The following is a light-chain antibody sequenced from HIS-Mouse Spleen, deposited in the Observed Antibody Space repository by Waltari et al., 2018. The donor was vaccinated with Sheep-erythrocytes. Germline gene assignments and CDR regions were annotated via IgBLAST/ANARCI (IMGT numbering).Light chain of an antibody. CDR3: CSYAGSFWV. CDR2: EGS. J-gene: IGLJ3*02. V-gene: IGLV2-23*01. CDR1: SSDVGSYTL. Sequence: QSALTQPASVSGSPGQSITISCTGTSSDVGSYTLVSWYQQHPGKAPKLMIYEGSKRPSGVSNRFSGSKSCNTASLTISGLQAEDEADYYCCSYAGSFWVFGGGTKLTVL.